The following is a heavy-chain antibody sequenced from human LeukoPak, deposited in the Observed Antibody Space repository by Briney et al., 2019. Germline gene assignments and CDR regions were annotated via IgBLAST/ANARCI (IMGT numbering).Heavy chain of an antibody. CDR1: GFTFIRSW. CDR2: INPDGDGM. D-gene: IGHD5-12*01. J-gene: IGHJ4*02. V-gene: IGHV3-7*01. CDR3: AAWTDRGYSY. Sequence: GGSLRLSCTASGFTFIRSWMNWIRQAPGKGLEWVANINPDGDGMRFVDSVKGRFTMSRDNAQSSLHLQMNSLRVEDTAFYYCAAWTDRGYSYWGQGVMVTVSS.